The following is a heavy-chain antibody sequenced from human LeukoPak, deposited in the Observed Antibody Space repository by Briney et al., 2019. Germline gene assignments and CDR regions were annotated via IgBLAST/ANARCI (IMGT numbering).Heavy chain of an antibody. CDR3: AKRSGRTTGRYDY. CDR2: ISGSGGST. D-gene: IGHD4-17*01. J-gene: IGHJ4*02. CDR1: GFTFSSYA. V-gene: IGHV3-23*01. Sequence: GGSLRLSCAASGFTFSSYAMSWVRQAPGKGLEWVSAISGSGGSTYYADSMKGRFTISRDNSKNTLYLQMNSLRAEDTAVYYCAKRSGRTTGRYDYWGQGTLVTVSS.